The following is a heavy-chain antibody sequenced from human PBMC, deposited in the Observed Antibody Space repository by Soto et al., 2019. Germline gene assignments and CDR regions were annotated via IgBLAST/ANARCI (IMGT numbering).Heavy chain of an antibody. CDR3: AKDKLSSTDAFDS. J-gene: IGHJ3*02. Sequence: GGSLRLSCAASGFTFSNFGMHWVRQAPGKGLEWVALISYDGSNKYYADSVKGRFTISRDTSKNTLYLQMSSLRAEDTAVYYCAKDKLSSTDAFDSWGQGTMVTVSS. V-gene: IGHV3-30*18. CDR1: GFTFSNFG. CDR2: ISYDGSNK.